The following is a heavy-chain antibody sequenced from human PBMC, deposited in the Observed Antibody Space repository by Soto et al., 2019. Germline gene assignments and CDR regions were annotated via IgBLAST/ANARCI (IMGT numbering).Heavy chain of an antibody. CDR3: AKEPSYSPGTWAGGY. D-gene: IGHD5-18*01. Sequence: EVQLLESGGGLVQPGGSLRLSCAASGFTFSSYAMSWVRQAPGKGLEWVSAISGSGGSTYYADSVKGRFTISRDNSKTTRYLQMNSLRAEDTAVYYCAKEPSYSPGTWAGGYWGQGTLVTVSS. CDR1: GFTFSSYA. V-gene: IGHV3-23*01. J-gene: IGHJ4*02. CDR2: ISGSGGST.